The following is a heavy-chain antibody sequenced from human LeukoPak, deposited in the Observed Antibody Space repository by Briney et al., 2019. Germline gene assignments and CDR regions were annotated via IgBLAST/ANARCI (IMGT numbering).Heavy chain of an antibody. D-gene: IGHD7-27*01. CDR1: GGSISSSSYY. CDR3: ARDNVLGYFDF. CDR2: MYYSGST. Sequence: SETLSLTCTVSGGSISSSSYYWGWIRQPPGKGLEWIGSMYYSGSTYYNPSLKSRVTISVDTSKNQFSLKLSSVTAADTAVYYCARDNVLGYFDFWGQGTLVTVSS. V-gene: IGHV4-39*02. J-gene: IGHJ4*02.